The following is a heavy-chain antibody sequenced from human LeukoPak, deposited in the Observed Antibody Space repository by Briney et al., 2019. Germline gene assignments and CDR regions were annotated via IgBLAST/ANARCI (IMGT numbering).Heavy chain of an antibody. CDR2: LSSSSTTI. Sequence: SGGSVRLSCSASGFTFSSYSMNWVRQAPGDGLEWVLYLSSSSTTISYADSVKGTFTITRDNAKNSLYLQRKSPRAEDAAVYYCARDSYYDSSPDYWGQGALVTVSS. CDR3: ARDSYYDSSPDY. D-gene: IGHD3-22*01. V-gene: IGHV3-48*04. CDR1: GFTFSSYS. J-gene: IGHJ4*02.